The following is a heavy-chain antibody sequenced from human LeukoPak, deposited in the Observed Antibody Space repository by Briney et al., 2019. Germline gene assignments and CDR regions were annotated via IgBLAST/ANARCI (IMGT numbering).Heavy chain of an antibody. J-gene: IGHJ5*02. D-gene: IGHD6-13*01. Sequence: SETLPLTCAVYGGSFSGYYWSWIRQPPGKGLEWIGEINHSGSTNYNPSLKSRVTISVDTSKNQFSLKLSSVTAADTAVYYCARRGIAAAGWFDPWGQGTLVTVSS. CDR3: ARRGIAAAGWFDP. CDR2: INHSGST. CDR1: GGSFSGYY. V-gene: IGHV4-34*01.